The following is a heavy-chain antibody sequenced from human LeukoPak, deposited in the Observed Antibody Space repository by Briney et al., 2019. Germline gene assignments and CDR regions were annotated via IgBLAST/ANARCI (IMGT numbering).Heavy chain of an antibody. J-gene: IGHJ4*02. V-gene: IGHV3-48*04. CDR3: ARDGDLTPAVPFDY. CDR2: ISSSGSTI. D-gene: IGHD6-25*01. CDR1: GFTFRSYW. Sequence: GGSLRLSCAASGFTFRSYWMHWVRQAPGKGLEWVSYISSSGSTIYYADSVKGRFTISRDNAKNSLYLQMNSLRAEDTAVYYCARDGDLTPAVPFDYWGQGTLVTVSS.